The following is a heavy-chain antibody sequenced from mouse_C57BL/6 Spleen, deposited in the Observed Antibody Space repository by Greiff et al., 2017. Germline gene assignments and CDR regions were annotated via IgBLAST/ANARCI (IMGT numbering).Heavy chain of an antibody. J-gene: IGHJ3*01. D-gene: IGHD1-1*01. CDR2: IHPNSGST. CDR1: GYTFTSYW. CDR3: ARLPYGRGTY. Sequence: VQLQQPGAELVTPGASVKLSCKASGYTFTSYWMHWVKQRPGQGLEWIGMIHPNSGSTNYNEKFKSKATLTVDKSSSTAYMQLSSLTSEDSAVYYCARLPYGRGTYWGQGTLVTVSA. V-gene: IGHV1-64*01.